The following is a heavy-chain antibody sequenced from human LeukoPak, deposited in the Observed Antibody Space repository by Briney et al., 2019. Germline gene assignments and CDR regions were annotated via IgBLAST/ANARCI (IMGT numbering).Heavy chain of an antibody. Sequence: PSGTLSLTCTVCGGSFSGYYWSWIRQPPGKGLEWIGEINHSGSTNYNPSLKSRVTISVDTSKNQFSLKLSSVTAADTAVYYCARGRTLSYYGSGSYFARWGQGTLVTVSS. CDR3: ARGRTLSYYGSGSYFAR. J-gene: IGHJ4*02. CDR2: INHSGST. V-gene: IGHV4-34*01. CDR1: GGSFSGYY. D-gene: IGHD3-10*01.